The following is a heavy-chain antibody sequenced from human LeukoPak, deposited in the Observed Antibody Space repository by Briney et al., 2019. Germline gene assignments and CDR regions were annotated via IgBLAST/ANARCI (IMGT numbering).Heavy chain of an antibody. CDR3: ARGKGYYDSSGYGGY. D-gene: IGHD3-22*01. CDR1: YY. Sequence: YYXSWIRQPPGKGLEWXGEINHSGSTNYNPSLKSRVTISVDTSKNQFSLKLSSVTAADTAVYYCARGKGYYDSSGYGGYWGQGTLVTVSS. V-gene: IGHV4-34*01. J-gene: IGHJ4*02. CDR2: INHSGST.